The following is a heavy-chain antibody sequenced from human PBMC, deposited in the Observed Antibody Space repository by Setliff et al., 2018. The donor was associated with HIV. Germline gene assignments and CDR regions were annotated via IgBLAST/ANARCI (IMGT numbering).Heavy chain of an antibody. Sequence: PSETLSLTCTVSGGPLSGYFWTWIRQTPDKGLEWIGDIIHSGTTNYNLSLKSRTTLSLDTSKNQLSLKLTSVVAADTGLYFCARGRDASTWYLSHFYSYYYLDVWGNGTTVTVSS. J-gene: IGHJ6*03. D-gene: IGHD6-13*01. V-gene: IGHV4-34*01. CDR3: ARGRDASTWYLSHFYSYYYLDV. CDR2: IIHSGTT. CDR1: GGPLSGYF.